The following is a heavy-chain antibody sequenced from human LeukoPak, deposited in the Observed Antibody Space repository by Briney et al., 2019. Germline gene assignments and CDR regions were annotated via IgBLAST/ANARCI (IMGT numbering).Heavy chain of an antibody. Sequence: ASVKVSCKTSEYTFTGYYIHWVRQAPGQGLEWMAWINPNTGGTNYAQKFQGRVTLTRDTSISTAYMELRSLRSDDTAVYYCARRGYYYDTSGYYYFDYWGQGTLVTVSS. CDR2: INPNTGGT. CDR1: EYTFTGYY. CDR3: ARRGYYYDTSGYYYFDY. D-gene: IGHD3-22*01. V-gene: IGHV1-2*02. J-gene: IGHJ4*02.